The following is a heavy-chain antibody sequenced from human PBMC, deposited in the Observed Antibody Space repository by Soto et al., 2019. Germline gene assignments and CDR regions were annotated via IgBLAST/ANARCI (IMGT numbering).Heavy chain of an antibody. V-gene: IGHV1-18*01. Sequence: QVQLVQSGAEVKKPGASVKVSCKASGCTFTNYGISWVRQAPGQGLEWMGWISAHNGNTKYAQKLQGRVTMTTDTSTSTAYMDLRSLRSDDTAVYYCARDQGANLYFDYWGQGTLVTVSS. CDR1: GCTFTNYG. J-gene: IGHJ4*02. CDR3: ARDQGANLYFDY. D-gene: IGHD7-27*01. CDR2: ISAHNGNT.